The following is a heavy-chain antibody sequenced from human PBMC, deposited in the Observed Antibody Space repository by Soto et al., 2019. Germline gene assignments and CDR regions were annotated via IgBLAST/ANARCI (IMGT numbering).Heavy chain of an antibody. Sequence: EVQLVESGGGLVKPGGSLRLSCAASGFTFSSYSMNWVRQAPGKGLEWVSSISSSSSYIYYADSVKGRFTISRDNAKNSLYLQMNRLRAEDTAVYYCAGYCSSTSCPSGFDYWGQGTLVTVSS. J-gene: IGHJ4*02. D-gene: IGHD2-2*01. CDR2: ISSSSSYI. V-gene: IGHV3-21*01. CDR3: AGYCSSTSCPSGFDY. CDR1: GFTFSSYS.